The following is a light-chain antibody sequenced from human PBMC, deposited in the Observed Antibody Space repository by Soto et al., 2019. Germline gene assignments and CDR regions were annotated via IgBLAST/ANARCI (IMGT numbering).Light chain of an antibody. Sequence: EIVLTQSPRTLSLSPGDRATLSCRASQTVRSNYLAWYQQKPGQAPKLLIYGASSRATGIPGRFSGSGSGTDFALTISRLEPEDFAVYYCQHYGGPVGYTFGQGTKLEIK. V-gene: IGKV3-20*01. CDR1: QTVRSNY. CDR3: QHYGGPVGYT. J-gene: IGKJ2*01. CDR2: GAS.